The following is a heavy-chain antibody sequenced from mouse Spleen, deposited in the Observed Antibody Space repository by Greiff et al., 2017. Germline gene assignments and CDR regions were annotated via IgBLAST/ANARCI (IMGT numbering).Heavy chain of an antibody. CDR2: ISSGGSYT. J-gene: IGHJ3*01. D-gene: IGHD2-1*01. CDR3: ARQRDGNYWFAY. Sequence: EVKLVESGGGLVKPGGSLKLSCAASGFTFSSYAMSWVRQTPEKRLEWVATISSGGSYTYYPDSVKGRFTISRDNAKNTLYLQMSSLRSEDTAMYYCARQRDGNYWFAYWGQGTLVTVSA. CDR1: GFTFSSYA. V-gene: IGHV5-9-3*01.